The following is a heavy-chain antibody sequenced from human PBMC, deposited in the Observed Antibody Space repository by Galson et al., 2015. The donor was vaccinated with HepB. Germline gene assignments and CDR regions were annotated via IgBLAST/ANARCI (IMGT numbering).Heavy chain of an antibody. CDR3: AHMDLGLTSFAY. D-gene: IGHD3/OR15-3a*01. Sequence: PALVKPTQTLTLTCTFSGFSLNSRGVGVGWIRQPPGKALEWLAPIFLDDDQRYTPLLKSRLSVTKDTSKNQEVLKLTNVDPVDTAAYYCAHMDLGLTSFAYWGQGTLVTVSS. CDR1: GFSLNSRGVG. CDR2: IFLDDDQ. J-gene: IGHJ4*02. V-gene: IGHV2-5*02.